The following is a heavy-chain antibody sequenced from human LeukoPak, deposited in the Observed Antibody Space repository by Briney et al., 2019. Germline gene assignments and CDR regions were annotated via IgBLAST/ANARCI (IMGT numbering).Heavy chain of an antibody. CDR3: AKFDFWSGSDY. CDR2: ISGSGVST. Sequence: GGSLRLSCAASGFTFSSYAMSWVRQAPGKGLEWVSAISGSGVSTNYADSVKGRFTISRDNSKNTLYLQMNSLRAEDTAVYYCAKFDFWSGSDYWGQGTLVTVSS. V-gene: IGHV3-23*01. CDR1: GFTFSSYA. D-gene: IGHD3-3*01. J-gene: IGHJ4*02.